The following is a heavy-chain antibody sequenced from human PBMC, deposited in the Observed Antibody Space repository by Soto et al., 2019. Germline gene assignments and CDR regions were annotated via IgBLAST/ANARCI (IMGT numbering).Heavy chain of an antibody. Sequence: PSETLSLTCAVSGGSISSRKWWSWVRQPPGRGLEWIGEIYDNERANYSPSLKSRVSMSVDKSKNQFSLRLRSVTAADTAVYYCARRDDYVWGSYRHRYFDYWGQGTLVTVSS. CDR3: ARRDDYVWGSYRHRYFDY. CDR1: GGSISSRKW. CDR2: IYDNERA. D-gene: IGHD3-16*02. V-gene: IGHV4-4*02. J-gene: IGHJ4*02.